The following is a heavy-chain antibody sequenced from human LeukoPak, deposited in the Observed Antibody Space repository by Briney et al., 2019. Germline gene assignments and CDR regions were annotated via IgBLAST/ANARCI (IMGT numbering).Heavy chain of an antibody. D-gene: IGHD2-21*02. CDR3: ARGVCGGDCPYYFDY. V-gene: IGHV4-34*01. Sequence: SETLSLTCAVYGGSFSGYYWSWIRQPPGKGLEWIGEINHSRSTNYNPSLKSRVTISVDTSKNQFSLKLSSVTAADTAVYYCARGVCGGDCPYYFDYWGQGTLVTVSS. CDR2: INHSRST. J-gene: IGHJ4*02. CDR1: GGSFSGYY.